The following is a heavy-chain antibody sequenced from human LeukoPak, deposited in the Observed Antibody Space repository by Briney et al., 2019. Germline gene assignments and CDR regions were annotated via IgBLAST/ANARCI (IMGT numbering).Heavy chain of an antibody. CDR2: IYYSGST. Sequence: SETLSLTCTVSGGSISSSSYYWGWIRQPPGKGLEWIGSIYYSGSTYYNPSLKSRVTISVDTSKNQFSLKLSSVTAADTAVYYCARTGTRSDYWGQGTLVTVSS. CDR3: ARTGTRSDY. CDR1: GGSISSSSYY. J-gene: IGHJ4*02. D-gene: IGHD3-10*01. V-gene: IGHV4-39*01.